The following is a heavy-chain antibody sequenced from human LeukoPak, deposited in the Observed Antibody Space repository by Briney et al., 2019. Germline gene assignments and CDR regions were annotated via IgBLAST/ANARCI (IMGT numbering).Heavy chain of an antibody. CDR1: GFTFSSYA. CDR2: TSYNGHNE. J-gene: IGHJ4*02. Sequence: PGGSLRLSCAGSGFTFSSYAVHWVRQAPGKGLEWVAVTSYNGHNEYYADSVKGRFTISRDNSKNTLYLEMNSLRDEDMAVYFCARDGEQRLVLHYFDYWGQGTLVTVSS. D-gene: IGHD6-13*01. CDR3: ARDGEQRLVLHYFDY. V-gene: IGHV3-30*04.